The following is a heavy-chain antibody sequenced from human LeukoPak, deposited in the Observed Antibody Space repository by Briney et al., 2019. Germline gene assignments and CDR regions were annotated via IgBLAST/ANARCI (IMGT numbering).Heavy chain of an antibody. CDR3: ARDCSSTSCYGFDYYYMDV. Sequence: SVKVSCKASGGTFSSYAISWVRQAPGQGLEWMGGIIPIFGTANYAQKFQGRVTITADESTSTAYMELSSLRSEDTAVYYCARDCSSTSCYGFDYYYMDVWGKGTTVTVSS. J-gene: IGHJ6*03. V-gene: IGHV1-69*13. CDR1: GGTFSSYA. D-gene: IGHD2-2*01. CDR2: IIPIFGTA.